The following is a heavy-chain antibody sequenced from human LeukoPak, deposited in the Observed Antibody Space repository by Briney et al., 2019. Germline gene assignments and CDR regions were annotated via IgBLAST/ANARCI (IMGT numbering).Heavy chain of an antibody. CDR3: ARESSSGFSRFDL. CDR2: ISGEGDIT. V-gene: IGHV3-74*03. D-gene: IGHD3-22*01. CDR1: GFSFSSHW. J-gene: IGHJ4*02. Sequence: QPGGSLRLSCAASGFSFSSHWMHWVRQAPGKGLVWVSRISGEGDITTYADSVKGRFTISRDNAKNTLYLQINSLTGEDTAVYYCARESSSGFSRFDLWGQGTLVTVSS.